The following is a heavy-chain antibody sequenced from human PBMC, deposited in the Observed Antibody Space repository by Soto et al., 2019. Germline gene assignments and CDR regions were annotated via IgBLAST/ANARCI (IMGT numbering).Heavy chain of an antibody. D-gene: IGHD3-10*01. V-gene: IGHV4-61*01. Sequence: SQTLSLTCTGSGGSVSSGSYYWSWIRQPPGKGLEWIGYIYYSGSINYNPSLKSRVTISVDTSKNQFSLKLSSVTAADTDVYYCARGRFGELLYPANWFDPWGQGTLVTVCS. CDR3: ARGRFGELLYPANWFDP. CDR1: GGSVSSGSYY. J-gene: IGHJ5*02. CDR2: IYYSGSI.